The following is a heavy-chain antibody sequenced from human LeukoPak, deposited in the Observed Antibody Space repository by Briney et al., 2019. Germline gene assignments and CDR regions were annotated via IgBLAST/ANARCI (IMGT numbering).Heavy chain of an antibody. CDR2: ISGDGVSP. D-gene: IGHD4/OR15-4a*01. CDR1: GFTFNNYA. J-gene: IGHJ4*02. CDR3: ARDPGAFLYFFDN. V-gene: IGHV3-23*01. Sequence: GGSLRLSCAASGFTFNNYALTWVRQTPGKGLECVSAISGDGVSPYYVDSVRGRFTISRDNSKNTLYLQMNSLRVEDTAVYFCARDPGAFLYFFDNWGQGTLVTVSS.